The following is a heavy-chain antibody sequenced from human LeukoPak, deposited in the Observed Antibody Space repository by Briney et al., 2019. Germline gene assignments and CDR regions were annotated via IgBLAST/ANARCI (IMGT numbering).Heavy chain of an antibody. J-gene: IGHJ4*02. CDR2: ISGSGGST. CDR3: AKVPGGVKGGLYFDH. V-gene: IGHV3-23*01. Sequence: GGSLRLSCAASGFTFSSYAMSWVRQAPGKGLEWVSAISGSGGSTYYADSVKGRFTISRDNSKNTLYLQMNSLRAEDTAVYYCAKVPGGVKGGLYFDHWGQGTLVNVSS. D-gene: IGHD3-10*01. CDR1: GFTFSSYA.